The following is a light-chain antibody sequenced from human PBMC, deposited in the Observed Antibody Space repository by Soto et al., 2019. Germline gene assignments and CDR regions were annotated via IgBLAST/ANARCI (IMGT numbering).Light chain of an antibody. J-gene: IGLJ2*01. CDR1: SSDVSDYNY. Sequence: QSVLTQPPSASGTPGQSVTIPCTGTSSDVSDYNYVSWYQQHPGKAPKLVIYEVSRRPSGVPDRFSGSKSGNTASLTVSGLQSEDEADYYCSSNAGSNNLVFRGGTKLTFL. CDR3: SSNAGSNNLV. CDR2: EVS. V-gene: IGLV2-8*01.